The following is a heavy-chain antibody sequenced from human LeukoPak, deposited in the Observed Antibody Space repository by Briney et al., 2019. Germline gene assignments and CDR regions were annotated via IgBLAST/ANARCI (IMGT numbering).Heavy chain of an antibody. CDR1: GFTFSSYW. CDR2: INNDGSST. J-gene: IGHJ4*02. D-gene: IGHD4-11*01. Sequence: GGSLRLSCAASGFTFSSYWMHWVRQAPGKGLVWVSRINNDGSSTPYADSVKGRFTISRDNAKNTLYLQMNSLRAEDTAVYYCARSNHGCHDYWGQGTLGTVSS. CDR3: ARSNHGCHDY. V-gene: IGHV3-74*01.